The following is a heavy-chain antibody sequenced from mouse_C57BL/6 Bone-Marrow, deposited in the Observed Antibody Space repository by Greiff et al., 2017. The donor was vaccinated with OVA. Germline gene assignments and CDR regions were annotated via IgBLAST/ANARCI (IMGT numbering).Heavy chain of an antibody. V-gene: IGHV10-1*01. Sequence: EVQLVESGGGLVQPKGSLKLSCAASGFSFNTYAMNWVRQAPGKGLEWVARIRSKSNNYATYYAVSVKDRFTISRDDSESMLYLQMNNLKTEDTAMYYCVRHSVVKYYAMDYWGQGTSVTVSS. CDR1: GFSFNTYA. CDR3: VRHSVVKYYAMDY. CDR2: IRSKSNNYAT. J-gene: IGHJ4*01. D-gene: IGHD1-1*01.